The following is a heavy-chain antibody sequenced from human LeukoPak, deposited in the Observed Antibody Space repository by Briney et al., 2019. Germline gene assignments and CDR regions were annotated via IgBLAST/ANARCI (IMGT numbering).Heavy chain of an antibody. Sequence: GGSLRLSCAASGFTFSSYAMSWVRQAPGKGLEWVSGISGSGRSTYYADSVKGRFTISRDNSKNTLYLQMNSLRAEDTAVYYCAKVGGITIYSFGPDYWGQGTLVTVSS. CDR1: GFTFSSYA. CDR2: ISGSGRST. CDR3: AKVGGITIYSFGPDY. D-gene: IGHD3-9*01. J-gene: IGHJ4*02. V-gene: IGHV3-23*01.